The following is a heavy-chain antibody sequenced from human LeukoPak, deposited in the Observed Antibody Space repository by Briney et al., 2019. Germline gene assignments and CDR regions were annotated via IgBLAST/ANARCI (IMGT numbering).Heavy chain of an antibody. J-gene: IGHJ2*01. CDR2: ISGLSSYI. Sequence: GGSLRLSCAASGFIFSDYNMNWVRQAPGKGLEWVSSISGLSSYIYYADSVKGRFTISRDNANNSLYLQLNSLRAEDTALYYRARVARLDWYFDLWGRGTLVTVSS. D-gene: IGHD6-6*01. CDR3: ARVARLDWYFDL. CDR1: GFIFSDYN. V-gene: IGHV3-21*01.